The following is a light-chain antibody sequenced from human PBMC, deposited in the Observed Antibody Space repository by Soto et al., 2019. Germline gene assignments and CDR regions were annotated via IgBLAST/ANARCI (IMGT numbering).Light chain of an antibody. CDR2: SNI. V-gene: IGLV1-40*01. CDR3: QSYDRRLRGWV. CDR1: SSNIGAGYD. Sequence: QSVLTQPPSVSGAPGQMVSISCTGSSSNIGAGYDVHWYQQVPGKVPKLLINSNINRPSGVPDRFSGSKSGTSASLAITGLQAEDEADYYCQSYDRRLRGWVFGIGTKLTVL. J-gene: IGLJ1*01.